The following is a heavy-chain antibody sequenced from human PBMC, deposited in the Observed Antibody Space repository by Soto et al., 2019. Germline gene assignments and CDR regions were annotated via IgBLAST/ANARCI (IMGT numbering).Heavy chain of an antibody. V-gene: IGHV4-61*01. CDR3: ARDATEYSSSWTYYYYYYGMDV. Sequence: LSLTCTVSGGSVSSGSYYWSWIRQPPGKGLEWIGYIYYSGSTNYNPSLKSRVTISVDTSKNQFSLKLSSVTAADTAVYYCARDATEYSSSWTYYYYYYGMDVWGQGTTVTVSS. CDR2: IYYSGST. D-gene: IGHD6-13*01. J-gene: IGHJ6*02. CDR1: GGSVSSGSYY.